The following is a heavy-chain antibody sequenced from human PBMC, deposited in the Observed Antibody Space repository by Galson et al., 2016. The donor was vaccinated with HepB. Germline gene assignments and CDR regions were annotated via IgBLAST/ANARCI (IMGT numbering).Heavy chain of an antibody. Sequence: SVKVSCKASGGTFSTFNSYAISWVRLAPGQGLEWMGGIVPAFGTTNYAQKFQGRVTFTADGSTSTVYMELSSLRSEDTAVYYCARDNECGFGESDYYYHGMDFWGQGTTFTVSS. CDR3: ARDNECGFGESDYYYHGMDF. J-gene: IGHJ6*02. D-gene: IGHD3-10*01. CDR1: GGTFSTFNSYA. V-gene: IGHV1-69*13. CDR2: IVPAFGTT.